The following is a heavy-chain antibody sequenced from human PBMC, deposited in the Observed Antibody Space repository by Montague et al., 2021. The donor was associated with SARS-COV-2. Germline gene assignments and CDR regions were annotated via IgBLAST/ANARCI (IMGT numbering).Heavy chain of an antibody. J-gene: IGHJ4*02. D-gene: IGHD3-16*01. V-gene: IGHV4-4*07. CDR3: ARDRFEFGARLQGKIDV. Sequence: SETLSLTCSVSGDSITNHYWSWIRQPAGKGLEWIGRMHYTGKTNFSPFFSSRLTMSADTSKNQFSLKLTSVTAADTAIYFCARDRFEFGARLQGKIDVWGQGTLVTVSS. CDR2: MHYTGKT. CDR1: GDSITNHY.